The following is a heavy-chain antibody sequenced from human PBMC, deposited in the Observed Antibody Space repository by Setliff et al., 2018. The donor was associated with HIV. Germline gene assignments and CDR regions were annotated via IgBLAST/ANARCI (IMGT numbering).Heavy chain of an antibody. J-gene: IGHJ5*02. CDR1: GGSFTAYH. CDR2: INHSGGT. V-gene: IGHV4-34*01. D-gene: IGHD4-17*01. Sequence: PSETLSLTCAVYGGSFTAYHWSWIRQPPGRGLEWIAEINHSGGTNHNPSLKSRITISVDTSKKQVSLKVASVTAADTAVYYCVRQHGDYAFDPWGQGTLVTVSS. CDR3: VRQHGDYAFDP.